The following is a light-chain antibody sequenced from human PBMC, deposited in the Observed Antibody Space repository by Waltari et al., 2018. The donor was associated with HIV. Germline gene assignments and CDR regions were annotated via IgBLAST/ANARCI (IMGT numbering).Light chain of an antibody. CDR1: QSISDH. CDR2: AAS. V-gene: IGKV1-39*01. J-gene: IGKJ4*01. Sequence: DIQMTQSPSSLSASVRDRVNITCRASQSISDHLNWYQKKVGKAPNLLIYAASSLQSVVPSRFTGSGSGTHFILTISGLQPEDAATYFCQQSFSYPPTFGGGTKVEI. CDR3: QQSFSYPPT.